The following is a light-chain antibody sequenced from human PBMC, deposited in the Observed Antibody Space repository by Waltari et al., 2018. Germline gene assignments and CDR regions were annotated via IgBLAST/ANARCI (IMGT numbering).Light chain of an antibody. CDR1: NSDVGHYNL. Sequence: QSALTQPASVSGSPGQSITISCTGSNSDVGHYNLVSWYQQHPGKAPKLLLYEVNQRPSGVSSRFSGSKSGITASLTISWLQAEDEADFYCCSYAGSTTWLFGGGTRLTVL. CDR2: EVN. V-gene: IGLV2-23*02. CDR3: CSYAGSTTWL. J-gene: IGLJ2*01.